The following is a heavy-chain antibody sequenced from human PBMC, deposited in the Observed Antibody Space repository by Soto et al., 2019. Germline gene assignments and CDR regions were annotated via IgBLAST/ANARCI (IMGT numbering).Heavy chain of an antibody. CDR1: GYTFTSCG. Sequence: GASVKVSCXASGYTFTSCGISWVRQAPGQGLEWMGWISAYNGNTNYAQKLQGRVTMTTDTSTSTAYIELRSLRSDDTAVYYCARESYYYGSGSYLDYWGQGTLVTVSS. J-gene: IGHJ4*02. D-gene: IGHD3-10*01. CDR3: ARESYYYGSGSYLDY. CDR2: ISAYNGNT. V-gene: IGHV1-18*01.